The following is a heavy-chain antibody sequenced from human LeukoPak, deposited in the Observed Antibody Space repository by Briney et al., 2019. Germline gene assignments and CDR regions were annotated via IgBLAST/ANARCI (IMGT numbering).Heavy chain of an antibody. CDR1: GFTFSDYY. CDR2: ISSSGSTI. J-gene: IGHJ4*02. Sequence: GGSLRLSCAASGFTFSDYYMSWIRQAPGKGLEWVSYISSSGSTIYYADSVKGRFTISRDNAKNSLYLQMNSLRAEDTAVYYCARDTARYYDSSAPSGGYWGQGTLVIVSS. CDR3: ARDTARYYDSSAPSGGY. V-gene: IGHV3-11*01. D-gene: IGHD3-22*01.